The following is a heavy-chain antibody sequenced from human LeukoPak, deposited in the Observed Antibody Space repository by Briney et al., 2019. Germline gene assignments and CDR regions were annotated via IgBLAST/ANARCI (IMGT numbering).Heavy chain of an antibody. CDR2: VSSGSSYI. J-gene: IGHJ4*02. Sequence: GGSLRLSCAASGFTFSPYSMNWVRQAPGKGLEWVSSVSSGSSYINYADSVKGRFTISRDDAKNSLYLQMNSLRAEDTAVYYCARGGGYCGGDCYGIDYWGQGTLVTVSS. D-gene: IGHD2-21*01. CDR3: ARGGGYCGGDCYGIDY. V-gene: IGHV3-21*01. CDR1: GFTFSPYS.